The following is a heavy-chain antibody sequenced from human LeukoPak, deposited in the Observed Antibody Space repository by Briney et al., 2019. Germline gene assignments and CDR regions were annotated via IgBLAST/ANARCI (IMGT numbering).Heavy chain of an antibody. Sequence: PGGSLRLSCSVSGFTFSDYALNWVRQAPGKGLKYVSAISSNGGGTYYADSVKGRFTISRDNSKNTLYLQMSSLGSEDTAVYYCVRRCSGWCLDYCGQGTLVVVSS. D-gene: IGHD6-19*01. CDR1: GFTFSDYA. V-gene: IGHV3-64D*06. CDR2: ISSNGGGT. CDR3: VRRCSGWCLDY. J-gene: IGHJ4*02.